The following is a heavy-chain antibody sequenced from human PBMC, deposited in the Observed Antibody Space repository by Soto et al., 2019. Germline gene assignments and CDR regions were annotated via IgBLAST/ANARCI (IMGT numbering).Heavy chain of an antibody. CDR2: IRSKAYGGTT. V-gene: IGHV3-49*03. J-gene: IGHJ6*02. CDR3: TRESCSGGSCYSNYSSSSGIDA. Sequence: SAGTLGPCGMIGFRQAPGNGLEGGGFIRSKAYGGTTEYAAAVKGRFTISRDDSKSIAYLQMNSLKTEDTAVYYCTRESCSGGSCYSNYSSSSGIDARAPRTTLPVS. CDR1: AGTLGPCG. D-gene: IGHD2-15*01.